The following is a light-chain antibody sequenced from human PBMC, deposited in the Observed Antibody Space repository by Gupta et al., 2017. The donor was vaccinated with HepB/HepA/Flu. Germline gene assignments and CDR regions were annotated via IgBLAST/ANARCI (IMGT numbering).Light chain of an antibody. CDR3: QQYDSFSYS. CDR2: EAS. V-gene: IGKV1-5*03. Sequence: DIQMTQSPSPLSASVGDRVTITCRASQNISSWLDWYQQKPGKAPKLLIYEASTLESGVPSRFSGSGSGTEFTLTISSLQPDDFATYYCQQYDSFSYSFGQGTKVEIK. CDR1: QNISSW. J-gene: IGKJ2*03.